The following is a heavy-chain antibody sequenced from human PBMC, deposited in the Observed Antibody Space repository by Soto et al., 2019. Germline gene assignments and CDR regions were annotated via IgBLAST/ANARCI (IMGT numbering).Heavy chain of an antibody. CDR1: EFTFDDYA. Sequence: GGSLRHSCAASEFTFDDYAMHWVRQAPGKGLEWVSGINWNSDTIGYADSVKGRFTVSRDNAKGSLLLQMSSLRAEDTAVYFCAMSNSNDLYYHFESWGQGTPVTVSS. J-gene: IGHJ4*02. V-gene: IGHV3-9*01. CDR3: AMSNSNDLYYHFES. CDR2: INWNSDTI. D-gene: IGHD3-22*01.